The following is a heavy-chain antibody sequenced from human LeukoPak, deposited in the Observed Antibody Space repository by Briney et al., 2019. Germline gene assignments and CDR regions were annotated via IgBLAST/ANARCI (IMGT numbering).Heavy chain of an antibody. CDR2: IIPIFGTA. J-gene: IGHJ5*02. D-gene: IGHD3-22*01. CDR1: GGTFSSYA. CDR3: AREYYYDSSGNFDP. Sequence: SVKVSCKASGGTFSSYAISWVRQAPGQGLEWMGGIIPIFGTANYAQKFQGRVTVTADESTSTAYMELSSLRSEDTAVYYCAREYYYDSSGNFDPWGQGTLVTVSS. V-gene: IGHV1-69*13.